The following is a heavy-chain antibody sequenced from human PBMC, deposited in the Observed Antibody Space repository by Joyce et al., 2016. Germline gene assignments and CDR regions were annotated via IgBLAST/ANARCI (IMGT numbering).Heavy chain of an antibody. J-gene: IGHJ4*02. CDR3: ARDRKWLGDFDY. CDR2: ISSSSGTI. V-gene: IGHV3-48*01. CDR1: GFTFSDYS. D-gene: IGHD6-19*01. Sequence: DVQLVESGGDLVQPGGSLRLSCVASGFTFSDYSMNWVRQAPGKGLEWISYISSSSGTIFYADSVKGRFTISRDNARNSVYLQMSILRAEDTAVYYCARDRKWLGDFDYWGQGTLVTVSS.